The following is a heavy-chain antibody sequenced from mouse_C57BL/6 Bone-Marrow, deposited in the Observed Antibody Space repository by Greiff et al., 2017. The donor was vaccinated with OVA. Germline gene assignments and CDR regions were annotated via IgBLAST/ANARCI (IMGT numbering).Heavy chain of an antibody. D-gene: IGHD2-1*01. V-gene: IGHV5-17*01. CDR2: ISSGSSTI. J-gene: IGHJ3*01. CDR3: ARDGGNRFAY. Sequence: EVQLVESGGGLVKPGGSLKLSCAASGFTFSDYGMHWVRQAPEKGLEWVAYISSGSSTIYYADTVKGPFTISRDNAKNTLFLQMTSLRSEDTAMYYCARDGGNRFAYWGQGTLVTVSA. CDR1: GFTFSDYG.